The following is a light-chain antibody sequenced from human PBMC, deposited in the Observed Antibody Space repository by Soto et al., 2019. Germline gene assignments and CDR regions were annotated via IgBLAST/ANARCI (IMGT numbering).Light chain of an antibody. J-gene: IGLJ1*01. CDR3: GVWDSSLSAHV. Sequence: QSVLTQPPSVSAAPGQKVSISCSGSSSNIGKSYVSWYQQVPGTTPKLLIHDNDYRPSGIPDRFSGSQSGTSASLDITGLQTGDEADYSCGVWDSSLSAHVFGPGTKLTV. CDR1: SSNIGKSY. CDR2: DND. V-gene: IGLV1-51*01.